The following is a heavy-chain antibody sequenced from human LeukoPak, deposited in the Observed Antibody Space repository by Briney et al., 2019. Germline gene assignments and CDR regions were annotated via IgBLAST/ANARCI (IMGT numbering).Heavy chain of an antibody. Sequence: GGSLRLSCAASGFIFSNYDMSWVRQAPGKGLEWVSYITGSRRKKSYADSVKGRFTISRDNAANSVYLQMNSLRAEDTAVYYCARPTSSGWYSHWGQGTMVTVSS. V-gene: IGHV3-48*01. D-gene: IGHD6-19*01. J-gene: IGHJ3*01. CDR1: GFIFSNYD. CDR3: ARPTSSGWYSH. CDR2: ITGSRRKK.